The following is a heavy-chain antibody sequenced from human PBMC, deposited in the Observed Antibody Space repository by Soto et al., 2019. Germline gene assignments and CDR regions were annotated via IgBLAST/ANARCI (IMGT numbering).Heavy chain of an antibody. CDR3: ARFSEEQWLAFDY. V-gene: IGHV4-61*08. CDR2: IYHSGST. J-gene: IGHJ4*02. CDR1: GASVSTDGYY. Sequence: QVQLQESGPGLVKPSETLSLTCTVSGASVSTDGYYWSWIRQPPGKGLEWIGEIYHSGSTNYNPSLKSRVTISVDKSKSQFSLKLSSVTAADTAVYYCARFSEEQWLAFDYWGQGTLVTVSS. D-gene: IGHD6-19*01.